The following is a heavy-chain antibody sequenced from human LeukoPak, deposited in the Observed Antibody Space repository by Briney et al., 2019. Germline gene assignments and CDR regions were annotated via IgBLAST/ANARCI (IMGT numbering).Heavy chain of an antibody. D-gene: IGHD3-16*01. CDR3: ARDFRAGGVTSKAFDI. CDR1: AFTFSNYA. Sequence: GRSLRLSCAASAFTFSNYAIHWVCQAPGKGLEWVAVISYDGSNKYYADSVKGRFTISRDNSKNTLYLQMNSLRAEDTAVYYCARDFRAGGVTSKAFDIWGQGTMVTVSS. CDR2: ISYDGSNK. J-gene: IGHJ3*02. V-gene: IGHV3-30*04.